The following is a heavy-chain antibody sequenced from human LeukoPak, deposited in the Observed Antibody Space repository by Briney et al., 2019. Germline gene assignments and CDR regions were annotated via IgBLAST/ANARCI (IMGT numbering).Heavy chain of an antibody. CDR2: INPNSGGT. J-gene: IGHJ4*02. CDR3: ARVGTAMVYYFDY. Sequence: GASVKVSCKASGYTFTGYYMHWVRQAPGQGREWMGWINPNSGGTNYAQKFQGRVTMTRDTSISTAYMELSRLRSDDTAVYYCARVGTAMVYYFDYWGQGTLVTVSS. V-gene: IGHV1-2*02. CDR1: GYTFTGYY. D-gene: IGHD5-18*01.